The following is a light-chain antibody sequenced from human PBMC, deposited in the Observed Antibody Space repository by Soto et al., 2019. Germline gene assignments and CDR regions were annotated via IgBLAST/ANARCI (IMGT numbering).Light chain of an antibody. Sequence: MVMTQSPATLSVSPGERATLSCRASQSVSTKLAWYQQKPGQAPRLLIYGASTRATGIPARFSDSGSGTEFTLTISSLQSEDFAVYYCQQYNNWPYTFGPGTRVDIK. CDR1: QSVSTK. J-gene: IGKJ3*01. CDR3: QQYNNWPYT. CDR2: GAS. V-gene: IGKV3D-15*01.